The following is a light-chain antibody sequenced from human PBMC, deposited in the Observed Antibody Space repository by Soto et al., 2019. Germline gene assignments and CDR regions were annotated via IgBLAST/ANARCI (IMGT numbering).Light chain of an antibody. CDR2: AAS. CDR3: QQSYSKPWT. CDR1: QSISSY. J-gene: IGKJ1*01. V-gene: IGKV1-39*01. Sequence: DIQMTQSPSALSASVGDRVTITCRASQSISSYLNWYQQKPGKAPKLLIYAASSLQGGVPSRFFGSGSGTDFTLTISSLQPEDFATYYCQQSYSKPWTFGQGTKVDI.